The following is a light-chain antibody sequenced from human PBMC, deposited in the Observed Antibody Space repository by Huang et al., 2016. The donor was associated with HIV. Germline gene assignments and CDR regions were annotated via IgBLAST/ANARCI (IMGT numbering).Light chain of an antibody. V-gene: IGKV3-11*01. CDR2: DAS. J-gene: IGKJ4*01. CDR3: QQRSNWRIT. CDR1: QSVSSY. Sequence: EIVLTQSPATLSLSPGARATLSCRASQSVSSYLAWYQQKPGQAPRLLIYDASNRATGIPARFSGSGSGTDFTRTISSLEPEDFAVYYCQQRSNWRITFGGGTKVEIK.